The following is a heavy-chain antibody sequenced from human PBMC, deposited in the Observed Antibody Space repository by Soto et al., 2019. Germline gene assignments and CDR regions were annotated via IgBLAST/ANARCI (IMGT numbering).Heavy chain of an antibody. CDR2: INSDGSST. CDR1: GFTFSSYW. J-gene: IGHJ4*02. V-gene: IGHV3-74*01. Sequence: EVQLVESGGGLVQPGGSLRLSCAASGFTFSSYWMHWVRQAPGKGLVWVSRINSDGSSTSYADSVKGRFTISRDNAXSTLYLQMNSLRAEDTAVYYCARVYCSGGSCYQLDYWGQGTLVTVSS. CDR3: ARVYCSGGSCYQLDY. D-gene: IGHD2-15*01.